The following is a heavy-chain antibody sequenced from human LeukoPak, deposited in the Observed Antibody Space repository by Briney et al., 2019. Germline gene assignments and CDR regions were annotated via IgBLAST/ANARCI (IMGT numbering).Heavy chain of an antibody. CDR2: IYGSGNT. CDR1: GDSISNYD. V-gene: IGHV4-4*07. J-gene: IGHJ5*01. D-gene: IGHD5-12*01. Sequence: SETLSLTCTVSGDSISNYDWTWIRQPAGKGLEWIGRIYGSGNTRYNPSLKSRVSMSIDTSKNQFSLKLSSVTAADTAVYFCAKGMAAAYDYNWFDSWGQGTLVTVTS. CDR3: AKGMAAAYDYNWFDS.